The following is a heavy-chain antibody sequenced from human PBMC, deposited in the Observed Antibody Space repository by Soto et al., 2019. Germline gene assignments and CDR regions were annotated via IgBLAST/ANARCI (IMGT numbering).Heavy chain of an antibody. J-gene: IGHJ4*02. CDR1: GDSVSIGRYY. V-gene: IGHV4-61*01. D-gene: IGHD6-19*01. CDR3: ARSGAGSGWL. CDR2: IYYSRRT. Sequence: QVQLQESGPGLVEPSETLSLTCTVYGDSVSIGRYYWSWSRQPPGKGLEWIGYIYYSRRTNYKSSLKSRITITVVTSKHQFSLKLNSVTAADTAVYYCARSGAGSGWLGGQGTLVPVSS.